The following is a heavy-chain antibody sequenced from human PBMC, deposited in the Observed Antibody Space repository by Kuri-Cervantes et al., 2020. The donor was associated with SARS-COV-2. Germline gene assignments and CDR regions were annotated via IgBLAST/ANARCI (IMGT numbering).Heavy chain of an antibody. CDR2: IYTSGST. CDR3: ARGPGHYDFWSGDYYYYYMDV. Sequence: LRLSCTVSGGSISSGSYYWSWIRQPAGKGLEWIGRIYTSGSTNYNPSLKSRVTISVDTSKNQFSLKLSSVTAADTAVYYCARGPGHYDFWSGDYYYYYMDVWGKGTTVTVSS. V-gene: IGHV4-61*02. J-gene: IGHJ6*03. CDR1: GGSISSGSYY. D-gene: IGHD3-3*01.